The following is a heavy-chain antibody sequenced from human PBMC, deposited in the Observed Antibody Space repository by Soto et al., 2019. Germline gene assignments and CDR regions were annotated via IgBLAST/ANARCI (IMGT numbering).Heavy chain of an antibody. CDR1: GGSISSSSYY. CDR3: ASRNIVPSTHAFDI. V-gene: IGHV4-39*01. J-gene: IGHJ3*02. D-gene: IGHD2-8*01. CDR2: IYYSGST. Sequence: KTSETLSLTCTVSGGSISSSSYYWGWIRQPPGKGLEWIGSIYYSGSTYYNPSLKSRVTISVDTSKNQFSLKLSSVTATDTAVYYCASRNIVPSTHAFDIWGQGTMVTVSS.